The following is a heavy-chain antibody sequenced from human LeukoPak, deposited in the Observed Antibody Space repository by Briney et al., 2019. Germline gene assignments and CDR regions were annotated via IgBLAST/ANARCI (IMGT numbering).Heavy chain of an antibody. V-gene: IGHV1-69*13. CDR3: ARDIGLRTMVRGVIIPSGFFDY. J-gene: IGHJ4*02. CDR2: IIPIFGTA. D-gene: IGHD3-10*01. Sequence: SVKVSCKASGGTFSSYAISWVRQAPGQGLEWMGGIIPIFGTANYAQKFQGRVTITADESTSTAYMELSGLRSEDTAVYYCARDIGLRTMVRGVIIPSGFFDYWGQGTLVTVSS. CDR1: GGTFSSYA.